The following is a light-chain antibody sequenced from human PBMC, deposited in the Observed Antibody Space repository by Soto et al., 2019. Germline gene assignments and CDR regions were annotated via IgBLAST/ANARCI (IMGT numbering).Light chain of an antibody. V-gene: IGKV1-5*03. CDR2: KAS. CDR1: ESISSW. Sequence: DIQMTQFPSTLSASVGDRVTITCRASESISSWLAWYQQKPGKAPKSLIYKASSLESGVPSRFTGSGSGTEFTLTISSLQPDDVATYYCQQDSVFSLTFGGGTKVEIK. CDR3: QQDSVFSLT. J-gene: IGKJ4*01.